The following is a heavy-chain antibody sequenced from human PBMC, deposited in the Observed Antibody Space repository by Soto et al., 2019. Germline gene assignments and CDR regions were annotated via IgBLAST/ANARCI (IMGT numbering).Heavy chain of an antibody. D-gene: IGHD2-21*02. J-gene: IGHJ3*02. CDR2: INPNSGGT. CDR1: GCTFTGYY. Sequence: ASVKVSCKASGCTFTGYYMHWVRQAPGQGLEWMGWINPNSGGTNYAQKFQGWVTMTRDTSISTAYMELSRLRSDDTAVYYCARRKYCGGDCRDDAFDIWGQGTMVTVSS. CDR3: ARRKYCGGDCRDDAFDI. V-gene: IGHV1-2*04.